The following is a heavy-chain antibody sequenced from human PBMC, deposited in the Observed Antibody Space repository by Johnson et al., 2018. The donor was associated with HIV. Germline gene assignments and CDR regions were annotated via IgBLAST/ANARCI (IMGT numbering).Heavy chain of an antibody. J-gene: IGHJ3*02. Sequence: QVQLVESGGGLVQPGGSLRLSCAASGFTFRSYAMHWVRQAQGKGLEWVTLISYDGSNKYYADSVKGRFIISRDNSKKTLDLQTNSLRAEDTAVYYCARDLIKQQFLEWLSEGYGVFDIWGQGTMVTVSS. D-gene: IGHD3-3*01. CDR3: ARDLIKQQFLEWLSEGYGVFDI. CDR2: ISYDGSNK. V-gene: IGHV3-30-3*01. CDR1: GFTFRSYA.